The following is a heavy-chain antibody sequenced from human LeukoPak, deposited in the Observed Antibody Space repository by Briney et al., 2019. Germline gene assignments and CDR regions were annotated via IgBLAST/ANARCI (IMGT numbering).Heavy chain of an antibody. V-gene: IGHV3-23*01. Sequence: GGSLRLSCAASGFTFRNYAMSWVRQAPGKGLEWVSAISGSGGSTYYTDSVKGRFTISRDNSKSTVYLQMNSLRVEDAAVYYCSKDLTSDFGGDLDPWGQGTLVTVSS. CDR2: ISGSGGST. CDR1: GFTFRNYA. CDR3: SKDLTSDFGGDLDP. J-gene: IGHJ5*02. D-gene: IGHD3-10*01.